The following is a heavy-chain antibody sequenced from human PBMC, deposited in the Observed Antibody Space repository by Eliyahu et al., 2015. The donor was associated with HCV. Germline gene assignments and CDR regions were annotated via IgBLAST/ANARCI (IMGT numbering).Heavy chain of an antibody. CDR1: GFSLSTSGVG. J-gene: IGHJ4*02. Sequence: QITLKESGPTLVKPTQTLTLTCTFSGFSLSTSGVGVGWIRQPPGKALEWLALIYWNDDKRYSPSLKSRLTITKDTSKNQVVLTMTNMDPVDTATYYCAHRGLDYDFWSGYYTGMRVLSYFDYWGQGTLVTVSS. D-gene: IGHD3-3*01. CDR3: AHRGLDYDFWSGYYTGMRVLSYFDY. V-gene: IGHV2-5*01. CDR2: IYWNDDK.